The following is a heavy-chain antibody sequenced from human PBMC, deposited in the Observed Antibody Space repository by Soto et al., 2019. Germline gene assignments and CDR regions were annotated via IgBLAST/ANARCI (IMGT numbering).Heavy chain of an antibody. CDR2: IYPGDSDT. J-gene: IGHJ6*02. V-gene: IGHV5-51*01. D-gene: IGHD4-4*01. CDR1: GYTFTDYW. Sequence: GESLKISCKGSGYTFTDYWIGWVRQLPGKGLEWMGIIYPGDSDTRYSPSFHGHVTITVDKSTSTAYLQWNTLKASDTAMYYWARHISNFRYYYYATDVPGPAPNVTLPS. CDR3: ARHISNFRYYYYATDV.